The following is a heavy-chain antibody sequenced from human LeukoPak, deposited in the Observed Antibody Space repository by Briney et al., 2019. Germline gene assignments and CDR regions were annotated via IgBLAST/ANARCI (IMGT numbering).Heavy chain of an antibody. Sequence: GASVKVSCKASGGTFSSYAISWVRQAPGQGLEWIGWISPYSGRTSYGHKFQGRVTLTTDRPTSTAHMELRSLRSDDTAVYYCARQNHPMGYSYKYYMDLWGKGTTVTVSS. V-gene: IGHV1-18*01. CDR3: ARQNHPMGYSYKYYMDL. J-gene: IGHJ6*03. CDR1: GGTFSSYA. CDR2: ISPYSGRT. D-gene: IGHD5-18*01.